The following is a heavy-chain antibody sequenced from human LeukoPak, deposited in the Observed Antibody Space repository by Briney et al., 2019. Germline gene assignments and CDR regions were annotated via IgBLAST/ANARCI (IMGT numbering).Heavy chain of an antibody. J-gene: IGHJ6*03. Sequence: ASVKVSCKASGYTFTSYYLYWVRQAPGQGLEWMGIINPSGGSTNYAQKFQGRVTMTRDTSTSTVYMELSSLRSEDTAVYYCARSPWIDYGDYYDYYYYYMDVWGKGTTVTISS. CDR3: ARSPWIDYGDYYDYYYYYMDV. V-gene: IGHV1-46*01. CDR2: INPSGGST. D-gene: IGHD4-17*01. CDR1: GYTFTSYY.